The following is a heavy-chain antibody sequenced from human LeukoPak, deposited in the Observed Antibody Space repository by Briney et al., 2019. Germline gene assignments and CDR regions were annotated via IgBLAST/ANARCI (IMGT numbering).Heavy chain of an antibody. CDR2: ISSNGGST. CDR1: GFTFSSYA. J-gene: IGHJ4*02. Sequence: GGSLRLSCAASGFTFSSYAMHWVRQAPGKGLEYVSAISSNGGSTYYAISVKGRFTISRDNSKNTLYLQMGSLRAEDMAVYYCARGRKLLWFGEFLYWGQGTLVTVSS. D-gene: IGHD3-10*01. CDR3: ARGRKLLWFGEFLY. V-gene: IGHV3-64*01.